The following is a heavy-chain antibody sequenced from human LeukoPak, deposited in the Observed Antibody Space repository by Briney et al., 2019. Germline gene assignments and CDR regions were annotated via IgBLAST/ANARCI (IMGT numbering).Heavy chain of an antibody. CDR1: GFTFSSYG. CDR3: AKESRSNYYDSSGYPDY. V-gene: IGHV3-30*18. Sequence: GRSLRLSCAASGFTFSSYGMHWVRQAPGKGLEWVAVISYDGSNKYYADSVKGRFTISRDNSKNTLYLQMNSLRAEDTALYYCAKESRSNYYDSSGYPDYWGQGTLVTVSS. CDR2: ISYDGSNK. D-gene: IGHD3-22*01. J-gene: IGHJ4*02.